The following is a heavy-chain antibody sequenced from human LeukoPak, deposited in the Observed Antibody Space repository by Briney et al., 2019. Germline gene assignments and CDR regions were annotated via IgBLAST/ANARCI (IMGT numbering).Heavy chain of an antibody. CDR2: IYYNGIT. CDR1: GGSIFSGDYY. D-gene: IGHD3-22*01. Sequence: SQTLSLTCTVSGGSIFSGDYYWNWLRQPPGKGLEWSRYIYYNGITYYNPSLESRVTISVDTSKDQFSLKLSSVTAADRAVYYFASGDYNDGAVYLDHWGQGTLVPVSS. CDR3: ASGDYNDGAVYLDH. J-gene: IGHJ5*02. V-gene: IGHV4-30-4*08.